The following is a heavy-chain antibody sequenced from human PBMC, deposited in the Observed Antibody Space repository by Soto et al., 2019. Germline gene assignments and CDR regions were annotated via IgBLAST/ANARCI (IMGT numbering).Heavy chain of an antibody. D-gene: IGHD2-15*01. J-gene: IGHJ5*02. Sequence: QVQLVQSGAAVKKPGSSVKVSCKASGGTFSSYAIRWVRQAPGQGLEWMGGIIPIFVTANYAQKFPGRVTITADESTRSAYMELSSLRSEDTAVYYCAIDRSHNCFDPWGQGTLVTVSS. CDR1: GGTFSSYA. CDR2: IIPIFVTA. CDR3: AIDRSHNCFDP. V-gene: IGHV1-69*12.